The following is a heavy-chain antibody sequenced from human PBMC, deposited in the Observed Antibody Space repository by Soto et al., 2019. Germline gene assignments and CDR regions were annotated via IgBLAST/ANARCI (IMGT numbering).Heavy chain of an antibody. D-gene: IGHD3-9*01. J-gene: IGHJ6*02. Sequence: GESLKISCQGSGYSFTTYWIGWVRQMPGKGLEWMGIIYPGDSDTRYSPSFQGQVTISVDKSISTAYLQWSSLKASDTAMYYCARGDYDILTGSYKSYYGMDVWGQGTTVTVSS. CDR1: GYSFTTYW. CDR3: ARGDYDILTGSYKSYYGMDV. V-gene: IGHV5-51*01. CDR2: IYPGDSDT.